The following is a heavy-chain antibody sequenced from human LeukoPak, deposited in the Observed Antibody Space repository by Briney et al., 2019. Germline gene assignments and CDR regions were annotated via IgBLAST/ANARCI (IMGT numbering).Heavy chain of an antibody. CDR2: TIPIFGTA. V-gene: IGHV1-69*13. CDR1: GGTFTSYA. Sequence: SVKVSCKASGGTFTSYAISWVRQAPGQGLEWMGGTIPIFGTANYAQKFQGRVTITADESTSTAYMELSSLRSEDTAVYYCARDSITGTTWGYYFDYWGQGTLVTVSS. J-gene: IGHJ4*02. D-gene: IGHD1-7*01. CDR3: ARDSITGTTWGYYFDY.